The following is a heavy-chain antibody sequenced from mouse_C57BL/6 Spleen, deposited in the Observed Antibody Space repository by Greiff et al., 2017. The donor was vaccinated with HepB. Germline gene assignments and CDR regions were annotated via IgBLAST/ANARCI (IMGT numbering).Heavy chain of an antibody. CDR3: AREGDWDVNYAMDY. D-gene: IGHD4-1*01. J-gene: IGHJ4*01. CDR2: INYDGSST. Sequence: EVKLVESEGGLVQPGSSMKLSCTASGFTFSDYYMAWVRQVPEKGLEWVANINYDGSSTYYLDSLKSRFIISRDNAKNILYLQMSSLKSEDTATYYCAREGDWDVNYAMDYWGQGTSVTVSS. CDR1: GFTFSDYY. V-gene: IGHV5-16*01.